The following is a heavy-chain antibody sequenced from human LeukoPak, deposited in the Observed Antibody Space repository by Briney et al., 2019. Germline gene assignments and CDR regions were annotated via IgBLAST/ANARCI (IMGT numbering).Heavy chain of an antibody. CDR3: ARDFFIGDCSSTSCYTGLYYYYYMDV. CDR1: GGSISSGSYY. Sequence: SETLSLTCTVSGGSISSGSYYWSWIRQPAGKGLEWIGRIYTSGSTNYNPSLKSRVTISVDTSKNQFSLKLSSVTAADTAVYYCARDFFIGDCSSTSCYTGLYYYYYMDVWGKGTTVTVSS. V-gene: IGHV4-61*02. CDR2: IYTSGST. D-gene: IGHD2-2*02. J-gene: IGHJ6*03.